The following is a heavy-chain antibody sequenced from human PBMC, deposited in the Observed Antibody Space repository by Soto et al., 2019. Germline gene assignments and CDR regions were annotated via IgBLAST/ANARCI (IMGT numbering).Heavy chain of an antibody. CDR2: IYYSGST. D-gene: IGHD4-17*01. CDR3: AREGGDYGDYPDGFDP. CDR1: GGSISSGDYY. J-gene: IGHJ5*02. V-gene: IGHV4-30-4*01. Sequence: TLSLTCTVSGGSISSGDYYWSWIRQPPGKGLEWIGYIYYSGSTYYNPSLKSRVTISVDTSKNQFSLKLSSVTAADTAVYYCAREGGDYGDYPDGFDPWGQGTLVTVSS.